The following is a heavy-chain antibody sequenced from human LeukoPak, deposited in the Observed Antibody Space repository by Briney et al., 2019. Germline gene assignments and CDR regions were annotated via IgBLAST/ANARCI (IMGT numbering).Heavy chain of an antibody. D-gene: IGHD2-2*01. CDR3: ATSGKVVVVPAASYYYYGMDV. Sequence: ASVKVSCKVSGYTHTELSMHWVRQAPGKGLEWMGGFDPEDGETIYAQKFQGRVTMTEDTSTDTAYMELSSLRSEDTAVYYCATSGKVVVVPAASYYYYGMDVWGQGTTVTVSS. J-gene: IGHJ6*02. CDR2: FDPEDGET. V-gene: IGHV1-24*01. CDR1: GYTHTELS.